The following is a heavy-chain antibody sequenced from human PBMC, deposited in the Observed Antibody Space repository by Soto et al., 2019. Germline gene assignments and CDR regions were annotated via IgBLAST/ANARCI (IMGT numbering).Heavy chain of an antibody. Sequence: ASVKVSCKASGYTFTSYGISWVRQAPGQGLEWMGWISAYNGNTNYAQKLQGGVTMTTDTSTSTAYMELRSLRSDDTAVYYCARVEYDYIWGSYRCLDYWGQGTLVTVSS. D-gene: IGHD3-16*02. CDR3: ARVEYDYIWGSYRCLDY. V-gene: IGHV1-18*01. CDR2: ISAYNGNT. CDR1: GYTFTSYG. J-gene: IGHJ4*02.